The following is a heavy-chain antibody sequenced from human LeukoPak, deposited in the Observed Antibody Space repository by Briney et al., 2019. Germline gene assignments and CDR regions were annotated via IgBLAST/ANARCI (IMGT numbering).Heavy chain of an antibody. V-gene: IGHV1-69*13. CDR3: AESPGYCSSTSCYDLHY. D-gene: IGHD2-2*01. CDR2: IIPIFGTA. J-gene: IGHJ4*02. CDR1: GYTVTSYG. Sequence: SVKVSCKASGYTVTSYGISWVRQAPGQGLEWMGGIIPIFGTANYAQKFQGRVTITADESTSTAYMELSSLRSEDTAVYYCAESPGYCSSTSCYDLHYWGQGTLVTVSS.